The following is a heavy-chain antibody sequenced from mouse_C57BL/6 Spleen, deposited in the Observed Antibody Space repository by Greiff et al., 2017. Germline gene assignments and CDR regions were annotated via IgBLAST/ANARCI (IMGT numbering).Heavy chain of an antibody. Sequence: EVMLVESGGGLVQPKGSLKLSCAASGFSFNTYAMNWVRQAPGKGLEWVARIRSKSNNYATYYADSVKDRFTISRDDSESMLYLQMNNLKTEDTAMYYCVRLGYSNYGGYFDVWGTGTTVTVSS. D-gene: IGHD2-5*01. CDR3: VRLGYSNYGGYFDV. V-gene: IGHV10-1*01. CDR1: GFSFNTYA. CDR2: IRSKSNNYAT. J-gene: IGHJ1*03.